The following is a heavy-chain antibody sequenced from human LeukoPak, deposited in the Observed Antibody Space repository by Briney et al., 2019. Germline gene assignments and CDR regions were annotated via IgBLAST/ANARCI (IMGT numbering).Heavy chain of an antibody. J-gene: IGHJ3*02. CDR1: GFTFSSYA. CDR3: ARDEPVLSDAFDI. D-gene: IGHD3-16*02. V-gene: IGHV3-30-3*01. CDR2: ISYDGSNK. Sequence: PGGSLRLSCAASGFTFSSYAMHWVRQAPGKGLEWVAVISYDGSNKYYADSVKGRFTISRDNSKNTLYLQMNSLRAEDTAVYYCARDEPVLSDAFDIWGQGTMVTVSS.